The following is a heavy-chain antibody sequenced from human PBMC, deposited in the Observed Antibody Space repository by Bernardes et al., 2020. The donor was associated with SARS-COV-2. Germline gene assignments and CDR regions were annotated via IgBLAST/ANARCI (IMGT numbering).Heavy chain of an antibody. CDR3: ARDHGRFGSGWDYYYYGMDV. Sequence: ASVKVSCKASGYTFTSYAMNWVRQAPGQGLEWMGWINTNTGNPTYAQGFTGRFVFSLDTSFSTAYLQISSLKAEDTAVYYCARDHGRFGSGWDYYYYGMDVWGQGTTVTVSS. V-gene: IGHV7-4-1*02. J-gene: IGHJ6*02. CDR2: INTNTGNP. D-gene: IGHD6-19*01. CDR1: GYTFTSYA.